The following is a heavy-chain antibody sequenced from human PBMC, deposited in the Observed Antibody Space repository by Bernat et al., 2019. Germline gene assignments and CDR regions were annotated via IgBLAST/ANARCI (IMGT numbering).Heavy chain of an antibody. CDR3: ARDLVGGSSDYFDY. Sequence: EVQLVESGGGLIQPGGSLRLSCAASGFTVSSNYMSWVRQAPGKGLEWVSVIYSGGSTYYADSVKGRFTISRDKSKNTLYLQMNSLRAEDTAVYYCARDLVGGSSDYFDYWGQGTLVTVSS. CDR2: IYSGGST. CDR1: GFTVSSNY. J-gene: IGHJ4*02. V-gene: IGHV3-53*01. D-gene: IGHD2-2*01.